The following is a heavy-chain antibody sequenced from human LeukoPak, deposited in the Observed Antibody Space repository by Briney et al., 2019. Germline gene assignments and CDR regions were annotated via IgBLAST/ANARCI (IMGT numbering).Heavy chain of an antibody. CDR1: GGSISSSSYY. CDR2: IYYSGST. J-gene: IGHJ4*02. Sequence: SETLSLTCTVSGGSISSSSYYWGWIRQPPGKGLEWIGSIYYSGSTYYNPSLKSRVTISVDTSKNQFSLKLSSVTAADTAVYYCAGVGATMWVTDYWGQGTLVTVSS. V-gene: IGHV4-39*07. CDR3: AGVGATMWVTDY. D-gene: IGHD1-26*01.